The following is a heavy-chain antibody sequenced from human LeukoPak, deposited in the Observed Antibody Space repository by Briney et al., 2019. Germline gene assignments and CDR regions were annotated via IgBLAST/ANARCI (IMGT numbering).Heavy chain of an antibody. CDR3: AGRGSVVTGPAFDI. V-gene: IGHV3-53*01. J-gene: IGHJ3*02. CDR2: IFSAGST. Sequence: PGGSLRLSCAASGFTVSTNYMSWVRQPPGKGLEWVSVIFSAGSTYYADSVKGRFTISRDNSKNTLYLQMNSLRVEDTAVYYCAGRGSVVTGPAFDIWGQGTVVTVSS. D-gene: IGHD2-21*02. CDR1: GFTVSTNY.